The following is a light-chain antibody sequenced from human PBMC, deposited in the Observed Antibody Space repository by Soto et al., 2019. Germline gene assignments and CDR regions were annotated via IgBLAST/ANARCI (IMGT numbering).Light chain of an antibody. CDR2: DVS. V-gene: IGLV2-11*01. CDR1: SSDVGRYNY. Sequence: QSALTQPRSVSVSPGQSVTISCTGTSSDVGRYNYVSWYQQHPGKAPKLMIYDVSKRPSGVPDRFSGSKSGNTASLTISGLQAEDEADYYCCSYAGSYVFGTGTKVTVL. CDR3: CSYAGSYV. J-gene: IGLJ1*01.